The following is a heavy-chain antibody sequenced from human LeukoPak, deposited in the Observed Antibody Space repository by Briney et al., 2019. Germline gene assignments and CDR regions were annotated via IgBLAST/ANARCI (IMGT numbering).Heavy chain of an antibody. CDR2: LGASGGST. J-gene: IGHJ3*02. V-gene: IGHV3-23*01. Sequence: PGGSLRLSCVASGFSFSSYAMSWVRQAPGKGLEWVSTLGASGGSTFHADSVKGRFTISRDNSKNTLYLQMNSLRAEDTAVYYCAREGRPNAFDIWGQGTMVTVSS. CDR3: AREGRPNAFDI. CDR1: GFSFSSYA.